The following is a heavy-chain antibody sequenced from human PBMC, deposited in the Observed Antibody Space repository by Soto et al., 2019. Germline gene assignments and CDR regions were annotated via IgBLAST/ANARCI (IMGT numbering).Heavy chain of an antibody. CDR3: ARGDSTDCSNGVCSFFYNHGMDA. V-gene: IGHV1-2*04. Sequence: ASVKVSCKASGYSFTDYHIHWVRQAPGQGLEWLGRINPKSGGTSTAQKFQGWVTMTTDTSISTASMELTRLTSDDTAIYYCARGDSTDCSNGVCSFFYNHGMDAWGQGTTVTVSS. CDR2: INPKSGGT. CDR1: GYSFTDYH. J-gene: IGHJ6*02. D-gene: IGHD2-8*01.